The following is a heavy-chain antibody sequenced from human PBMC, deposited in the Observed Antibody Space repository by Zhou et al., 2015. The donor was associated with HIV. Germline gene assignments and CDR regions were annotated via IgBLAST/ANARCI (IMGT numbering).Heavy chain of an antibody. V-gene: IGHV1-69*06. D-gene: IGHD3-22*01. CDR2: ITPMFQTH. J-gene: IGHJ3*01. CDR3: TRSSGNYDYAFDV. Sequence: LLQSGPEVRKPGSSVKVSCKASGGTFSGSDLSWVRQAPGQGLEWMGRITPMFQTHNYAEKFRARLNITVDRHTSAAYMELSSLTSEDAAVYYCTRSSGNYDYAFDVWGQGTKVTVSS. CDR1: GGTFSGSD.